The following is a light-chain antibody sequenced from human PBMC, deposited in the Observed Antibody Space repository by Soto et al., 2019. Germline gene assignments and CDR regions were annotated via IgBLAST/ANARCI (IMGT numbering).Light chain of an antibody. V-gene: IGKV3-11*01. Sequence: EIVLTQSPATLSLSPGERATLSCRASQSVSSYLAWYQQKPGQAPRLLIYDASNRATGIPARFSGGGSGTDVPLTISSLEPEDVAVYYCQQRFNWPRFTFGQGTKLEIK. J-gene: IGKJ2*01. CDR3: QQRFNWPRFT. CDR2: DAS. CDR1: QSVSSY.